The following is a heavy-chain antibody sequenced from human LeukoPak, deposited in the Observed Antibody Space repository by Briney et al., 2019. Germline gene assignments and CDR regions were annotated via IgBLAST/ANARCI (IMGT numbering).Heavy chain of an antibody. J-gene: IGHJ4*02. D-gene: IGHD3-9*01. CDR3: ATGRSIRYFDY. Sequence: SETLSLTCTVSGGSISSGGYYWSWIRQHPGQGLEWIGYIHYSGTTNYNPSLKSRVSISMDTSKSQFSLKLTSATAADTAVYYCATGRSIRYFDYWGQGTLLSVSS. CDR1: GGSISSGGYY. V-gene: IGHV4-61*08. CDR2: IHYSGTT.